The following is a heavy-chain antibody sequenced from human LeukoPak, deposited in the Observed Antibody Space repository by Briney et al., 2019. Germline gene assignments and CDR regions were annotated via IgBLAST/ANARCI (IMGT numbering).Heavy chain of an antibody. CDR1: GFTLSNQA. CDR3: AKRLTPSGSAPFDN. V-gene: IGHV3-23*01. D-gene: IGHD3-10*01. Sequence: GGSLRLSCGASGFTLSNQAMSWVRQAPGKGLEWVSTIGSGGTTCYPDSVKGRFTISRDNSKNTLYLQMNSLKAEDTALYYCAKRLTPSGSAPFDNWGQGTLVTVSS. CDR2: IGSGGTT. J-gene: IGHJ4*02.